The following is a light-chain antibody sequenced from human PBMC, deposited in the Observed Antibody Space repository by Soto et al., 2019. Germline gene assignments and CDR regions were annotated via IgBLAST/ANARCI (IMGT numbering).Light chain of an antibody. CDR3: QQRRSWPRT. V-gene: IGKV3-11*01. CDR1: QNISRS. J-gene: IGKJ1*01. Sequence: IVMTHSPVTLSVSPGERATLPVRASQNISRSLAWYQQKPGQGPRLLIYDASNRATGVPARFSGSGSGTDFTLTVSSLEPEDFAVYYCQQRRSWPRTFGQGTKVDIK. CDR2: DAS.